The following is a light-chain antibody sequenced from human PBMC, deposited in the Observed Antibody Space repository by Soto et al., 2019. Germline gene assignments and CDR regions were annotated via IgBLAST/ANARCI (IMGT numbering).Light chain of an antibody. J-gene: IGLJ3*02. CDR3: CSYAGSSTFGV. CDR1: SSDVGSYNL. CDR2: EVS. Sequence: QSALTQPASVSGSPGQSITISCTGTSSDVGSYNLVSWYQQHPGKAPKLMIYEVSKRPSGVSNRFSGSKSGNTASLTISGLQAEDEADYYCCSYAGSSTFGVVGGGTKLTVL. V-gene: IGLV2-23*02.